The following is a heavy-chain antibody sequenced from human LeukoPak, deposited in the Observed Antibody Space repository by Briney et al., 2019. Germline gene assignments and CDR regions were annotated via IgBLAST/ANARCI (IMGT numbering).Heavy chain of an antibody. V-gene: IGHV3-53*01. J-gene: IGHJ5*02. CDR1: GFTVSSNY. Sequence: TGGSLRLSCAASGFTVSSNYMSWVRQAPGKGLEWVSVIYSGGSTYYADSVKGRFTISRDNSKNTLYLQMNSLRAEDTGVYYCTRDPGYCSSTSCHNWFDPWGQGTLVTVSS. D-gene: IGHD2-2*03. CDR2: IYSGGST. CDR3: TRDPGYCSSTSCHNWFDP.